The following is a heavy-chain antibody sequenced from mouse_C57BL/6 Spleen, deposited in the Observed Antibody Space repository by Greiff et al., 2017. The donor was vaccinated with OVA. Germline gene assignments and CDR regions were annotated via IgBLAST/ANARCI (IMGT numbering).Heavy chain of an antibody. CDR1: GFNIKDYY. D-gene: IGHD2-5*01. Sequence: VQLQQSGAELVKPGASVQLSCTASGFNIKDYYMHWVKQRTEQGLEWIGRIDPEDGETKYAPKFPGKAPITAATSSNTAYLQLSSLTAEDTAVYYCASCYSNYGDAMDYWGQGTSVTVSS. V-gene: IGHV14-2*01. CDR3: ASCYSNYGDAMDY. J-gene: IGHJ4*01. CDR2: IDPEDGET.